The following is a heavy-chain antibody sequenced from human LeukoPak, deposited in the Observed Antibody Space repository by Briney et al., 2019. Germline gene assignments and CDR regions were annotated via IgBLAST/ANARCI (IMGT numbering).Heavy chain of an antibody. CDR1: GFTFSSYA. CDR3: ARGYCGGDCYGG. CDR2: ISGSGGST. V-gene: IGHV3-23*01. Sequence: GGSLRLSCAASGFTFSSYAMSWVRQAPGKGLEWVSAISGSGGSTYYADSVKGRFTISRDNSKNTLYPQMNSLRAEDTAVYYCARGYCGGDCYGGWGQGTLVTVSS. J-gene: IGHJ1*01. D-gene: IGHD2-21*02.